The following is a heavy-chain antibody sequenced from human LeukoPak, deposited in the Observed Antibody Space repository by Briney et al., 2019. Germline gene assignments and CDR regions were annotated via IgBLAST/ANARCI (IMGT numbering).Heavy chain of an antibody. J-gene: IGHJ6*03. CDR1: GGSISSYY. D-gene: IGHD3-3*01. CDR3: ARGAIFGVVIGDYYYMDV. CDR2: IYYSGST. V-gene: IGHV4-59*01. Sequence: PSETLSLTCTVSGGSISSYYWSWIRQPPGKGLEWIGYIYYSGSTNYNPSLKSRVTISVDTSKNQFSLKLSSVTAADTAVYYCARGAIFGVVIGDYYYMDVWGKGTTVTVSS.